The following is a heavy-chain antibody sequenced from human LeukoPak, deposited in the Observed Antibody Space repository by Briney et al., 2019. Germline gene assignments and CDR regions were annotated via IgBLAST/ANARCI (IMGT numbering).Heavy chain of an antibody. CDR1: GYTFTDYY. Sequence: ASVKVSCKASGYTFTDYYMNWVRQAPGQGLEWMGWIHPNSGGTNYAQKFQGRVTMTRDTSISTAYMELSRLTFDDTAVYYCGRKTASRKTSEFDYWGQGTLVTVSS. V-gene: IGHV1-2*02. CDR2: IHPNSGGT. J-gene: IGHJ4*02. CDR3: GRKTASRKTSEFDY. D-gene: IGHD2-2*01.